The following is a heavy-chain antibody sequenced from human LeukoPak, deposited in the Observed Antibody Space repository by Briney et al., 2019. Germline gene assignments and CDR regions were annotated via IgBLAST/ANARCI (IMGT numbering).Heavy chain of an antibody. Sequence: ASVKVSSTASGYTFTTYGISWVRQAPGQGLEWMGWVRAYNGNTNYAQKLQGRVTMTTDTSTSTAYTELRSLRSDDTAVYYCARAWFGELSRYYYYYGMDVWGQGTTVTVSS. V-gene: IGHV1-18*01. CDR2: VRAYNGNT. J-gene: IGHJ6*02. CDR1: GYTFTTYG. CDR3: ARAWFGELSRYYYYYGMDV. D-gene: IGHD3-10*01.